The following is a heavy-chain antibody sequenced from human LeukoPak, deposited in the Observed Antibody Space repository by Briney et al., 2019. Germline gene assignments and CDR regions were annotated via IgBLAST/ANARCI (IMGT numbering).Heavy chain of an antibody. CDR2: ISAYNGNT. J-gene: IGHJ4*02. CDR1: GYTFTSYG. D-gene: IGHD3-16*01. CDR3: ARDLRGYDYVWGSYGPPDY. V-gene: IGHV1-18*01. Sequence: ASVKVSCKASGYTFTSYGISWVRQAPGQGLEWMGWISAYNGNTNYAQKLQGRVTMTTDTSTSTVYMELSSLRSEDTAVYYCARDLRGYDYVWGSYGPPDYWGQGTLVTVSS.